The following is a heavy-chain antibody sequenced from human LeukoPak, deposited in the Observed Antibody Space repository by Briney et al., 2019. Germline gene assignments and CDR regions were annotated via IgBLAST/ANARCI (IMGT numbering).Heavy chain of an antibody. CDR3: AKGAGGSYGLYYFDY. CDR1: GFTFSSYA. CDR2: ISGSGGST. V-gene: IGHV3-23*01. D-gene: IGHD3-10*01. Sequence: GGSLRLSCAASGFTFSSYAMSWVRQAPGKGLEWVSAISGSGGSTYYADSVKGRFTISRDNSKNTLYLQMNTLRAEDTAVYYCAKGAGGSYGLYYFDYWGQGALVTVSS. J-gene: IGHJ4*02.